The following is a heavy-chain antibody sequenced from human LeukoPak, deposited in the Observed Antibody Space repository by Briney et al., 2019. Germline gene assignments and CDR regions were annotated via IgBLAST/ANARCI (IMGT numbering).Heavy chain of an antibody. J-gene: IGHJ4*02. D-gene: IGHD1-1*01. CDR3: AKNWNYFDY. Sequence: GRSLRLSCAASGLTFSSYGRHWVRQAPGKGLEWVAVISYDGSNKYYADSVKGRFTISRDNSKNTLYLQMNSLRAEDTAVYYCAKNWNYFDYWGQGTLVTVSS. CDR2: ISYDGSNK. CDR1: GLTFSSYG. V-gene: IGHV3-30*18.